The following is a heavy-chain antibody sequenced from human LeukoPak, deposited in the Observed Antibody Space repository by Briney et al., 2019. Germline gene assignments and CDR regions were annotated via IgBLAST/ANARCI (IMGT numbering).Heavy chain of an antibody. D-gene: IGHD3-10*01. CDR1: VFTFSSYA. Sequence: GGSLRLSCAASVFTFSSYAVSWIRQASGKGLEWVSAIGGGGGDTFYADSVKGRFSISRDNFNNRVFLQMNSLRAEDTAMYYCARWFGEPPNFDFWGQGTLVTVSS. CDR2: IGGGGGDT. J-gene: IGHJ4*02. V-gene: IGHV3-23*01. CDR3: ARWFGEPPNFDF.